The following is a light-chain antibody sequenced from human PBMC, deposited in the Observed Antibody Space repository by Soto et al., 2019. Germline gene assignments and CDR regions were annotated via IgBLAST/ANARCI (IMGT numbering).Light chain of an antibody. CDR2: VAS. J-gene: IGKJ3*01. CDR1: QGISSW. CDR3: QQGNSFPFT. V-gene: IGKV1-12*01. Sequence: DIQMTQSPSSVSASVGDRVTITCRASQGISSWLAWYQQKQGKAPKLLIYVASTLQSGDPSSFSGSESGTDFTLTISSLQPEDCATYYCQQGNSFPFTLGPGTKMDMK.